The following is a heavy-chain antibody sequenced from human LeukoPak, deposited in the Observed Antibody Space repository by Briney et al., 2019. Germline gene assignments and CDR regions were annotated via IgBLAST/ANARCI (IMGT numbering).Heavy chain of an antibody. Sequence: SETLSLTCTVSGGSISSYYWSWLRQPPGKGLEWLGEINHSGSTNYNPSLKSRVTISVDTSKNQFSLKLSSVTAADTAVYYCARGLSGWLQSRRFDYWGQGTLVTVSS. CDR1: GGSISSYY. CDR3: ARGLSGWLQSRRFDY. J-gene: IGHJ4*02. D-gene: IGHD5-24*01. CDR2: INHSGST. V-gene: IGHV4-34*01.